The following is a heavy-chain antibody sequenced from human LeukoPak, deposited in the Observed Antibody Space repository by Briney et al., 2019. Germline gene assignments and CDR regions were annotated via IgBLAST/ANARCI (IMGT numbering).Heavy chain of an antibody. D-gene: IGHD2-15*01. V-gene: IGHV3-7*01. CDR3: ARVGAARYYYYYMDV. J-gene: IGHJ6*03. CDR1: GFTFSSYW. Sequence: GGSLRLSCAASGFTFSSYWMSWVRQAPGKGLEWVANIKQDGSEKYYVDSLKGRFTVSRDNAKNSLYLQINSLRAGDTAVYYCARVGAARYYYYYMDVWGKGTTVTVSS. CDR2: IKQDGSEK.